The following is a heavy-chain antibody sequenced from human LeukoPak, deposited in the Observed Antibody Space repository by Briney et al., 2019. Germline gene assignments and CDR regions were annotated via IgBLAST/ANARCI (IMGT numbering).Heavy chain of an antibody. V-gene: IGHV4-59*01. CDR1: GGSISSYY. CDR2: IYYSGST. D-gene: IGHD3-22*01. J-gene: IGHJ4*02. Sequence: SETLSLTCTVSGGSISSYYWSWIRQPPAKGLEWIGYIYYSGSTNYNPSLKSRVTISVDTSKNQFSLKLSSVTAADTGVYYCARVLGSHYYDSSGYYYPGDFDYWGQGTLVTVSS. CDR3: ARVLGSHYYDSSGYYYPGDFDY.